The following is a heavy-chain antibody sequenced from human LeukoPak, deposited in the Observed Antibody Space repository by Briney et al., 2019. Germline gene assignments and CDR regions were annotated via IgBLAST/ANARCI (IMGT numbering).Heavy chain of an antibody. J-gene: IGHJ3*01. Sequence: SETLSLTCAVSDYSISSGYYWGWIRQPPGKGLEWIGSIYHSGNTYFNPSLKSRVTISVDTSKNQFSLKLSSGTAADTAIYYCARHVHSSTYYSAFGLWGQGTMATVSS. V-gene: IGHV4-38-2*01. CDR1: DYSISSGYY. CDR3: ARHVHSSTYYSAFGL. D-gene: IGHD1-26*01. CDR2: IYHSGNT.